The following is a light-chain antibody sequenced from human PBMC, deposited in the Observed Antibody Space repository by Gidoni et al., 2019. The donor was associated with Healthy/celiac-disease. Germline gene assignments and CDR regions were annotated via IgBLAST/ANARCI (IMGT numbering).Light chain of an antibody. J-gene: IGKJ1*01. CDR2: AAS. CDR1: QSISSY. CDR3: QQSYSTPTWT. Sequence: IQMTQSSSSLSASVGDRVTITCRASQSISSYLNWYQQKPGKAPKILIYAASNMQSRVPPRFSGSGSGTDFTLTISSLQPEDFATYYCQQSYSTPTWTFGQGTKVEIK. V-gene: IGKV1-39*01.